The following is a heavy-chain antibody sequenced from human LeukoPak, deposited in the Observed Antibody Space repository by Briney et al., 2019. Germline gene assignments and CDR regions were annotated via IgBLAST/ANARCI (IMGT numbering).Heavy chain of an antibody. J-gene: IGHJ4*02. Sequence: GSLRLSCAASEFTFSNYAMSWVRQAPGKGLEWVSAISGSGGSTYYAASVKGRFTISRDNAKNSLYLQMNSLRAEDTAVYYCAGDQEYDFWSGYSDYWGQGTLVTVSS. CDR1: EFTFSNYA. D-gene: IGHD3-3*01. CDR3: AGDQEYDFWSGYSDY. CDR2: ISGSGGST. V-gene: IGHV3-23*01.